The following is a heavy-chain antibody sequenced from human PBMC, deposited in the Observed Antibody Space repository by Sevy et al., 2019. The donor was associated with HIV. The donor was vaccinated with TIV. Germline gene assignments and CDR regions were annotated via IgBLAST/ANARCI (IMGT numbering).Heavy chain of an antibody. Sequence: GSLRLSCAASGFTFSSYWMTWVRQAPGKGLEWVANMRQDGGERYYVDSVKGRFTISRDNAKNSLYLQMNSLRAEDTAVYYCARGIYGSGSRLGLGYWGQGTLVTVSS. CDR1: GFTFSSYW. CDR2: MRQDGGER. D-gene: IGHD3-10*01. CDR3: ARGIYGSGSRLGLGY. J-gene: IGHJ4*02. V-gene: IGHV3-7*01.